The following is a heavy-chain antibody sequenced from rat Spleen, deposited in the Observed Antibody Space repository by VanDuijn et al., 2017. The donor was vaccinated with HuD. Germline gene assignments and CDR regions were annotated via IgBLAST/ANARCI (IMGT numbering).Heavy chain of an antibody. CDR1: GFTFGDYN. CDR2: ILYDGSGT. CDR3: ARRATRAYVMDA. J-gene: IGHJ4*01. Sequence: EEQLVESGGGLVQPGRSLKLSCAASGFTFGDYNMAWVRQAPKKGLEWVATILYDGSGTYYRDSVRGRFTISRDNAKNTLYLQLDSLRSEDTATYYCARRATRAYVMDAWGQGASVTVSS. V-gene: IGHV5S10*01. D-gene: IGHD1-10*01.